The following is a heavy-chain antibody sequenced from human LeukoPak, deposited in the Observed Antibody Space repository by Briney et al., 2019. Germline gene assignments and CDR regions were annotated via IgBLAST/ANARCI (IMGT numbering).Heavy chain of an antibody. V-gene: IGHV3-30-3*01. CDR2: ISHDGSNK. D-gene: IGHD6-19*01. CDR1: GFTFSSYA. Sequence: GGSLRLSCAASGFTFSSYAMHWVRQAPDKGLEWAAVISHDGSNKYYADSVKGRFSISRDNSKNTLYLQMNGLRAEETAMYYCATPYTSGWSLYFDNWGQGTLVTVSS. CDR3: ATPYTSGWSLYFDN. J-gene: IGHJ4*02.